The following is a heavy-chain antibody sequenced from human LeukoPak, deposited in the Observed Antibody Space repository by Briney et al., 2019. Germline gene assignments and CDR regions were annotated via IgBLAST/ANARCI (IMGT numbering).Heavy chain of an antibody. CDR3: ARDPPYCGGDCYKDY. CDR1: GFTFSDYY. J-gene: IGHJ4*02. V-gene: IGHV3-11*01. CDR2: ISSSGSTI. Sequence: GGSLRLSCAATGFTFSDYYMSWIRQAPGKGLEWVSYISSSGSTIYYADSVKGRFTISRDNAKNSLYLQMNSLRAEDTAVYYCARDPPYCGGDCYKDYWGQGTLVTVSS. D-gene: IGHD2-21*02.